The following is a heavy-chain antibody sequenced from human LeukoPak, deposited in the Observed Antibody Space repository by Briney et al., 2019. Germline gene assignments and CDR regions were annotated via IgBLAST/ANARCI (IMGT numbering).Heavy chain of an antibody. CDR1: GFTFSSYS. D-gene: IGHD5-12*01. J-gene: IGHJ3*02. Sequence: GGSLRLSCAASGFTFSSYSMNWVHQAPGKGLEWVSSISSSSSYIYYADSVKGRFTISRDNAKNSLYLQMNSLRAEDTAVYYCARAFNSGYGDDAFDIWGQGTMVTVSS. V-gene: IGHV3-21*01. CDR2: ISSSSSYI. CDR3: ARAFNSGYGDDAFDI.